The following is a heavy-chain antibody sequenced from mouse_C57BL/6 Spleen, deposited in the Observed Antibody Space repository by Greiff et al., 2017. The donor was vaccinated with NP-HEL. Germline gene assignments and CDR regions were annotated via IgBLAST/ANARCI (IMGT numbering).Heavy chain of an antibody. CDR3: ASLYHGSSYVDWYFDV. V-gene: IGHV3-6*01. CDR2: ISYDGSN. Sequence: VQLQQSGPGLVKPSQSLSLTCSVTGYSITSGYYWNWIRQFPGNKLEWMGYISYDGSNNYNPSLKNRISITRDTSKNQFFLKLNSVTTEDTATYYCASLYHGSSYVDWYFDVWGTGTTVTVSS. D-gene: IGHD1-1*01. CDR1: GYSITSGYY. J-gene: IGHJ1*03.